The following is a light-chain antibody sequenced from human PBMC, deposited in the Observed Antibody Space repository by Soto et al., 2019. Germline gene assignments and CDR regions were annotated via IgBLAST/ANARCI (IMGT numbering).Light chain of an antibody. CDR1: QSVSSN. Sequence: EIVMTQSPATLSVSPGERATLSCRASQSVSSNLAWYQQKPGQAPRLLIYGASTRATAIPARSSGSGSGTYFTLTISSLQSEDFAVYYGQQYNNWPPKYTFGQGTKLEIK. CDR3: QQYNNWPPKYT. J-gene: IGKJ2*01. V-gene: IGKV3-15*01. CDR2: GAS.